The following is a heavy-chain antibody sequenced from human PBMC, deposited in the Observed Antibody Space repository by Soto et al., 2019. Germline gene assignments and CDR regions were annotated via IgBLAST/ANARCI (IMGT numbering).Heavy chain of an antibody. CDR3: ARERGYSYGRVFDY. V-gene: IGHV3-33*08. D-gene: IGHD5-18*01. J-gene: IGHJ4*02. CDR1: GFTFSSYV. CDR2: IWYDGSNK. Sequence: HPGGSLRLSCAASGFTFSSYVFHWVRQAPGKGLEWVAVIWYDGSNKYYADSVKGRFTISRDNSKNTLYLQMNSLRAEDTAVYYCARERGYSYGRVFDYWGQGTLVTVSS.